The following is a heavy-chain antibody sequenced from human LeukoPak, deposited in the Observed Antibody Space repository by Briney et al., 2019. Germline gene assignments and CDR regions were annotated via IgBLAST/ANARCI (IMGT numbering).Heavy chain of an antibody. CDR1: GFTFGPYS. Sequence: PGGSLRLSCAASGFTFGPYSMNWVRQAPGKGLEWVANIKQDGSEKYYVDSVKGRFTISRDNAKNSLYLQLNSLRAEDTAVYYCARSPYTSGWYGVGYWGQGTLVTVSS. CDR2: IKQDGSEK. CDR3: ARSPYTSGWYGVGY. D-gene: IGHD6-19*01. V-gene: IGHV3-7*01. J-gene: IGHJ4*02.